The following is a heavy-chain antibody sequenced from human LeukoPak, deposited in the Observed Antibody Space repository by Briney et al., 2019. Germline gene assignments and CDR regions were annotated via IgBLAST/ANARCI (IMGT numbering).Heavy chain of an antibody. CDR3: AKDNALRYFDWLSHYFNFDY. V-gene: IGHV3-30*18. Sequence: GGSLRLSCAASGFTFSSYGMHWVRQAPGKGLEWVAVISYDGSNKYYADSVKGRSTISRDNSKNTLYLQMNSLRAEDTAVYYCAKDNALRYFDWLSHYFNFDYWGQGTLVTVSS. D-gene: IGHD3-9*01. CDR1: GFTFSSYG. J-gene: IGHJ4*02. CDR2: ISYDGSNK.